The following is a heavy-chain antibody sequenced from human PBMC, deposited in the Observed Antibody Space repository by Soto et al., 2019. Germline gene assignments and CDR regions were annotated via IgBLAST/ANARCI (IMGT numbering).Heavy chain of an antibody. Sequence: GASVKVSCKASGYTFTGYYIHWVRQAPGQGLEWMGWINPNSGGTNYAQKFQGRVTMTRDTSISTAYMELSRLRSDDTAVYYCARERRGYCSSTSCYSENWFDPWGQGTLVTVSS. CDR1: GYTFTGYY. V-gene: IGHV1-2*02. D-gene: IGHD2-2*02. CDR3: ARERRGYCSSTSCYSENWFDP. CDR2: INPNSGGT. J-gene: IGHJ5*02.